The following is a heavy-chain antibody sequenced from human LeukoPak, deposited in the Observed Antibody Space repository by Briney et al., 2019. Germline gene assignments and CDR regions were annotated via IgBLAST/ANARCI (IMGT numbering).Heavy chain of an antibody. CDR2: IYHSGST. D-gene: IGHD2-15*01. Sequence: SETLSLTCTVSGYSISSGYYWGWIRQPPGKGLEWIGSIYHSGSTYYNPSLKSRVTISVDTSKNQFSLKLSSLTAADTAVYYCARVENIVVVVAATQGPFDIWGQGTMVTVSS. J-gene: IGHJ3*02. V-gene: IGHV4-38-2*02. CDR1: GYSISSGYY. CDR3: ARVENIVVVVAATQGPFDI.